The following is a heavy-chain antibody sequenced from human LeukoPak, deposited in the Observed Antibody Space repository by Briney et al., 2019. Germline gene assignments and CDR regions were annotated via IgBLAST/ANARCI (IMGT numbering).Heavy chain of an antibody. V-gene: IGHV3-30*19. D-gene: IGHD1-26*01. CDR2: ISYDGSNK. Sequence: GGSLRLSCAASGFTFSSYGMHWVRQAPGKGLEWVAVISYDGSNKYYADSVKGRFTISRDNSKNTLYLQMNSLRAEDTAVYYCARETPAVVTSVGFDYWGQGTLVTVSS. CDR3: ARETPAVVTSVGFDY. J-gene: IGHJ4*02. CDR1: GFTFSSYG.